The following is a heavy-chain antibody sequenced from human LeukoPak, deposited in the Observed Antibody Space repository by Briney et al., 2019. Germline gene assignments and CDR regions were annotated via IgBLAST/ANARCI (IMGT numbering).Heavy chain of an antibody. V-gene: IGHV4-59*08. Sequence: PSETLSLTCAVSRASISSDYWNWIRQSPGNGLEWIGCIYHSGSTTYNPSLKSRVTISQDTSKNQFSLKLTSVTAADTAVYYCARGDKGYWYFDLWGRGTLVTVSS. CDR2: IYHSGST. J-gene: IGHJ2*01. CDR3: ARGDKGYWYFDL. D-gene: IGHD5-24*01. CDR1: RASISSDY.